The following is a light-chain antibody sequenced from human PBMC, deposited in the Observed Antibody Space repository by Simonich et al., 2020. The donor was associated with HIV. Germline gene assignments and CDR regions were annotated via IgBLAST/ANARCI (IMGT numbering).Light chain of an antibody. Sequence: EVVLTQSPATLSLSPGERATLSCRASQSVSVYLAWYHQKPGQAPRLLIYGASSRATGIPDRFSGSGSGTDFTLTISRLEPEDFAVYYCQQYGSSPRTFGQGTKVEIK. CDR2: GAS. J-gene: IGKJ1*01. V-gene: IGKV3-20*01. CDR3: QQYGSSPRT. CDR1: QSVSVY.